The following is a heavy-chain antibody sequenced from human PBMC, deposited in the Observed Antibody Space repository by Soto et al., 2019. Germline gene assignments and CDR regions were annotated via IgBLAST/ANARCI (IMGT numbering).Heavy chain of an antibody. D-gene: IGHD1-26*01. CDR1: GGSISSGDYY. V-gene: IGHV4-30-4*01. CDR2: IYYSGST. Sequence: SETLSLTCTVSGGSISSGDYYWSWIRQPPGEGLEWIGYIYYSGSTYYNPSLKSRVTISVDTSKNQFSLKLSSVTAADTAVYSCASSVTVSENIIDYYDMDVWGKGTTVTVSS. J-gene: IGHJ6*04. CDR3: ASSVTVSENIIDYYDMDV.